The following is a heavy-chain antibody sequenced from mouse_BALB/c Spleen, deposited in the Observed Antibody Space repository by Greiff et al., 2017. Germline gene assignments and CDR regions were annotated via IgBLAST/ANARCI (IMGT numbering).Heavy chain of an antibody. D-gene: IGHD1-1*01. V-gene: IGHV5-17*02. CDR1: GFTFSSFG. CDR3: ARSHYYGSRTRYYYPIDY. Sequence: EVKLVESGGGLVQPGGSRKLSCAASGFTFSSFGMHWVRQAPEKGLEWVAYISSGSSTIYYADTVKGRFTISRDNPKNTLFLQMTSLRSEDTAMYYCARSHYYGSRTRYYYPIDYWGQGTSVTVSS. CDR2: ISSGSSTI. J-gene: IGHJ4*01.